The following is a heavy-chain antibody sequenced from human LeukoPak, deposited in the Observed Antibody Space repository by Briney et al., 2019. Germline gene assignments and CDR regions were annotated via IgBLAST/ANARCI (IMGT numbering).Heavy chain of an antibody. J-gene: IGHJ5*02. D-gene: IGHD3-10*01. CDR2: IYTSGST. CDR1: GGSISSYY. CDR3: ARDLERGFGEYYYDP. V-gene: IGHV4-4*07. Sequence: SETLSLTCTVSGGSISSYYWSWIRQPARKGLEWIGRIYTSGSTNYNPSLKSRVTMSVDTSKNQFSLKLSSVTAADTAVYYCARDLERGFGEYYYDPWGQGTLVTVSS.